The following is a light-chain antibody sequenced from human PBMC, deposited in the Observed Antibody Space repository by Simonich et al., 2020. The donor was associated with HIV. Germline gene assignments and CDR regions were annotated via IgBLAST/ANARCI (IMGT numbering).Light chain of an antibody. CDR3: QQYYNSPYT. Sequence: DIVMTQSPDSLAVSLGERATINCKSSQNILYNSNNKNYLAWYQQKPGQPPKLLIYWTSTRESGVPDRVSGSGSGTDFTLTISSLQAEDVAVYYCQQYYNSPYTFGQGTKLEIK. V-gene: IGKV4-1*01. J-gene: IGKJ2*01. CDR1: QNILYNSNNKNY. CDR2: WTS.